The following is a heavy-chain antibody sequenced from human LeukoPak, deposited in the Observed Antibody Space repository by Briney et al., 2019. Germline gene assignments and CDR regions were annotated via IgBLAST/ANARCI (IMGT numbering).Heavy chain of an antibody. J-gene: IGHJ6*03. CDR3: ARVGRLAYYMDV. V-gene: IGHV4-38-2*01. CDR1: GYSISSDYY. CDR2: TYHSGST. D-gene: IGHD3-16*01. Sequence: SETLSLTCAVSGYSISSDYYWDWIRQPPGKGLEWIGSTYHSGSTYYNPSLKSRVTISVDTSKNQFSLKLSSVTAADTALYYCARVGRLAYYMDVWGKGTTVTVSS.